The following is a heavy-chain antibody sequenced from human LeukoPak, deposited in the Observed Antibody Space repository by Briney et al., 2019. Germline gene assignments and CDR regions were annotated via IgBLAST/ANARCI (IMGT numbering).Heavy chain of an antibody. CDR3: ARVGKVVAARPKHPLDNPKKPNWYFDL. D-gene: IGHD6-6*01. J-gene: IGHJ2*01. CDR1: GGSISSYY. Sequence: KTSETLSLTCTVSGGSISSYYWSWIRQPPGKGLEWIGEINHSGSTNYNPSLKSRVTISVDTSKNQFSLKLSSVTAADTAVYYCARVGKVVAARPKHPLDNPKKPNWYFDLWGRGTLVTVSS. V-gene: IGHV4-34*01. CDR2: INHSGST.